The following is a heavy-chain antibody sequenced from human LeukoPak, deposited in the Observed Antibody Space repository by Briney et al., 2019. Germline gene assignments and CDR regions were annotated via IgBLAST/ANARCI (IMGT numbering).Heavy chain of an antibody. CDR2: INTDGGST. D-gene: IGHD2-2*02. V-gene: IGHV3-74*01. Sequence: GGSARLCCAASGFTFGSYWMHWVRQAPGKGLVWVSRINTDGGSTTYADSVKGRFTISRDNAKNTLYLQMNSLRAEDTAVYYCGRGFSIVPAGIPDYWGLGTLVTVSS. CDR1: GFTFGSYW. CDR3: GRGFSIVPAGIPDY. J-gene: IGHJ4*02.